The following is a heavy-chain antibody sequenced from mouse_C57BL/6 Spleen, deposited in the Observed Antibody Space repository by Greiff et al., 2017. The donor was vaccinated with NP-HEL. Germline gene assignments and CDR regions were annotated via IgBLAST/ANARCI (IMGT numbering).Heavy chain of an antibody. CDR2: IYPGDGDT. V-gene: IGHV1-80*01. Sequence: QVHVKQSGAELVKPGASVKISCKASGYAFSSYWMNWVKQRPGKGLEWIGQIYPGDGDTNYNGKFKGKATLTADKSSSTAYMQLSSLTSEDSAVYFCARSGYYGSSYDWGQGTTLTVSS. J-gene: IGHJ2*01. CDR3: ARSGYYGSSYD. D-gene: IGHD1-1*01. CDR1: GYAFSSYW.